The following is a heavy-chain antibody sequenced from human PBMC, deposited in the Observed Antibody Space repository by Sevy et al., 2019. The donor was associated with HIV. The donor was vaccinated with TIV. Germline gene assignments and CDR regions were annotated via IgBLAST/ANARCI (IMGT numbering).Heavy chain of an antibody. Sequence: GGSLRLSCEASAINIRDYWMSWVRQAPGKGLEWVANINPDGSKIYYAESVKGRFTISRDSAKNSVFLQMTSLRAEDTAVYYCVRAIQLAASYWGQGMLVTVSS. V-gene: IGHV3-7*02. CDR3: VRAIQLAASY. CDR2: INPDGSKI. CDR1: AINIRDYW. J-gene: IGHJ4*02. D-gene: IGHD2-15*01.